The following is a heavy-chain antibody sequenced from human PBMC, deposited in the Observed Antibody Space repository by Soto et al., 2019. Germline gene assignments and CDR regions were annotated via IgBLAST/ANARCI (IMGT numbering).Heavy chain of an antibody. J-gene: IGHJ6*03. D-gene: IGHD3-3*01. CDR3: ASEDFWSAYHMDV. Sequence: GGSLRLSCAASGFTFSSYSMNWVRQAPGKGLEWVSSISGSSSYIYYADSVKGRFTISRDNAKNSLYLQMNSLRDEDTAVYYCASEDFWSAYHMDVWGKGTTVTVSS. CDR1: GFTFSSYS. CDR2: ISGSSSYI. V-gene: IGHV3-21*01.